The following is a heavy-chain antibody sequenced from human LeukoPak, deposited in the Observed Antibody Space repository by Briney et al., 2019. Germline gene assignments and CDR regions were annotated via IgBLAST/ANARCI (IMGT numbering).Heavy chain of an antibody. CDR2: ISAYNGNT. V-gene: IGHV1-18*01. Sequence: GASVKVSCKASGHTFTSYGISWVRQAPGQGLEWMGWISAYNGNTNYAQKLQGRVTMTTDTSTSTAYMELSSLRSDDTAVYYCASGPVWFGELLGYFDYWGQGTLVTVSS. CDR3: ASGPVWFGELLGYFDY. J-gene: IGHJ4*02. CDR1: GHTFTSYG. D-gene: IGHD3-10*01.